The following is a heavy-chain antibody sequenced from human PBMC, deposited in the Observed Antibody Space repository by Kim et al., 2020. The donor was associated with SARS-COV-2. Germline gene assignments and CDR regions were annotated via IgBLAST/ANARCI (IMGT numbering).Heavy chain of an antibody. D-gene: IGHD5-12*01. CDR3: ARVGEVDVVATIWD. J-gene: IGHJ4*02. V-gene: IGHV3-11*06. Sequence: DSVKGRFTIARDKAKNSVCLQMSSLRGEDTAVYYCARVGEVDVVATIWDWGQGTLVTVSS.